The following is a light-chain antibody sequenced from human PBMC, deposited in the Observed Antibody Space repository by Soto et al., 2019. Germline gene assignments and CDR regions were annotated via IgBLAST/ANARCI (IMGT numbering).Light chain of an antibody. CDR2: EAS. J-gene: IGKJ4*01. V-gene: IGKV3-15*01. Sequence: EIVMTQSPATLSVSPGERATLSCRASQSGNSNLAWYRPKPGQAPRLLISEASTRATGVPARFSGSGSGTEFTLTISSLHSEDSGIYYCQQYNFWPPLTVGGVTKVEIK. CDR3: QQYNFWPPLT. CDR1: QSGNSN.